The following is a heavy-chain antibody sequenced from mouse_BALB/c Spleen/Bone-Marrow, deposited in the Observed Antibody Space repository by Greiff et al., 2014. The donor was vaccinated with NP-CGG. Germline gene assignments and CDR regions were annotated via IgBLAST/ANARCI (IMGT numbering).Heavy chain of an antibody. CDR1: GYTFTTYT. D-gene: IGHD1-1*01. CDR3: AIRYYAMDY. V-gene: IGHV1-4*01. J-gene: IGHJ4*01. Sequence: SGAELARPGASVKMSCKASGYTFTTYTIHWMKQRPGQGLEWIGYIIPSSGYTNYNQKFKDKATLTADKSSSTAYMQLSSLTPEGSAVYYCAIRYYAMDYWGQGTSVTVPS. CDR2: IIPSSGYT.